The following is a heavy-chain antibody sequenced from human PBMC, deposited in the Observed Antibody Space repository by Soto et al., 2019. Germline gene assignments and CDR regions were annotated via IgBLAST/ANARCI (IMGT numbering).Heavy chain of an antibody. CDR1: GLIFSNYG. CDR3: TRDISSYYFDY. Sequence: QVQLVESGGGVVQPGRSLRLSCAASGLIFSNYGMHWVRQAPGKGLEWVAVIWHDGSNKYYADSVKGRFTISRDNSKNTLDLQMNSLRADDTAVYYCTRDISSYYFDYWGQGTLVTVSS. CDR2: IWHDGSNK. V-gene: IGHV3-33*01. J-gene: IGHJ4*02. D-gene: IGHD3-10*01.